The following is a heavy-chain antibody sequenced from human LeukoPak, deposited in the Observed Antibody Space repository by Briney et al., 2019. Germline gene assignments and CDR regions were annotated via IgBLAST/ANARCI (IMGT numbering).Heavy chain of an antibody. CDR3: ARDLDYYDSSGYYFSSGAFDI. CDR1: GFTFSDYS. J-gene: IGHJ3*02. V-gene: IGHV3-48*02. D-gene: IGHD3-22*01. CDR2: ISSSSGTI. Sequence: PGGSLRLSCAASGFTFSDYSMNWVRQAPGKGLEWVSYISSSSGTIYYADSVKGRFTISRDNAKNSLYLQMNSLRDEDTAVYYCARDLDYYDSSGYYFSSGAFDIWGQGTKVTVSS.